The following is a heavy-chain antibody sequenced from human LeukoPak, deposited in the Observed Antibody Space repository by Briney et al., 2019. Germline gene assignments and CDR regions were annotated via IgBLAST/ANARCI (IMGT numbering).Heavy chain of an antibody. Sequence: GSGPTLVNPTQTLTLTCTFSGFSLSTSGVGVGWIRQPPGRALEWLALIYWDDDKRYSPSLKSRLTITKDTSKKQVVLTMTNMDPVDTATYYCALFSLRSGSYYNEDAFDIWGQGTMVTVSS. CDR3: ALFSLRSGSYYNEDAFDI. D-gene: IGHD3-10*01. V-gene: IGHV2-5*02. CDR1: GFSLSTSGVG. CDR2: IYWDDDK. J-gene: IGHJ3*02.